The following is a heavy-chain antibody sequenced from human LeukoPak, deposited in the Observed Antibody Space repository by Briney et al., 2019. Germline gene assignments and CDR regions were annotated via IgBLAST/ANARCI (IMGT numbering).Heavy chain of an antibody. CDR2: MNPRSGKT. J-gene: IGHJ5*02. D-gene: IGHD4-17*01. CDR1: GYTFTSYD. Sequence: ASVKVSCKASGYTFTSYDINWVRQATGQGLKWMGWMNPRSGKTGYAQNFQGRVTMTRDTSISTAYMELSSLRSEDTAVYYCARLSSHYGDYKVDPWGQGTLVTVSS. CDR3: ARLSSHYGDYKVDP. V-gene: IGHV1-8*02.